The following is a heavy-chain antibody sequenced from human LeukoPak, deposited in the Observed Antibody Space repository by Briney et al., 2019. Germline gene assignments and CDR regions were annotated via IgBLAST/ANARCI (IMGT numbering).Heavy chain of an antibody. CDR1: GFTFSNYN. CDR3: ARDYLGYCSGGSCVPDY. Sequence: PGGSLRLSCGASGFTFSNYNMNWVRQAPGEGLEWVSSINSRSTYIFYADSVMGRFTISRDNAKNSLFLQMNSLRAEDTAVYYCARDYLGYCSGGSCVPDYWGQGTLVTVSS. CDR2: INSRSTYI. V-gene: IGHV3-21*01. J-gene: IGHJ4*02. D-gene: IGHD2-15*01.